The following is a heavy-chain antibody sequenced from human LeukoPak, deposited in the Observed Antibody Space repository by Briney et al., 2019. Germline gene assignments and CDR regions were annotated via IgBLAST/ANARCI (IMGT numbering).Heavy chain of an antibody. Sequence: SETLSLTCTVSGGSISSYYWSWIRQPPGKGLEWIGYIYYSGSTNYNPSLKSRVTISVDTPKNQFSLKLGSVTAADTAVYYCARGLAARPLLYYYYGMDVWGQGTTVTVSS. V-gene: IGHV4-59*01. D-gene: IGHD6-6*01. CDR2: IYYSGST. J-gene: IGHJ6*02. CDR1: GGSISSYY. CDR3: ARGLAARPLLYYYYGMDV.